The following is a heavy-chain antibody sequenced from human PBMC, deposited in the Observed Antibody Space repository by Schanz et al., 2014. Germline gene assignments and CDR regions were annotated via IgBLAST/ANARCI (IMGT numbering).Heavy chain of an antibody. D-gene: IGHD6-13*01. V-gene: IGHV3-9*01. J-gene: IGHJ1*01. CDR2: MSWNAGSL. CDR3: AGDAAQSCVGPSWFEYFQH. Sequence: EVQLVESGGGLVQPGRSLRLSCVASGFRFDDYAMHWVRQAPGKGLEWVSGMSWNAGSLGYGDSVKGRFTISRDNAKNSLYQQMNSLRAEDTAVYYCAGDAAQSCVGPSWFEYFQHWGRGALVTVSS. CDR1: GFRFDDYA.